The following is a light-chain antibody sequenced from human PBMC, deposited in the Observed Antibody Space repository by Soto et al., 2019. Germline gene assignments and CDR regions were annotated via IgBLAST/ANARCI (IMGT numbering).Light chain of an antibody. J-gene: IGLJ2*01. CDR3: SSYAGSNII. V-gene: IGLV2-8*01. CDR2: EVS. CDR1: SNDVGGYNS. Sequence: QSVLTQPPSASGSPGQSVTISCTGTSNDVGGYNSVSWYQQHPGTAPKLMIYEVSKRPSGVPDRFSGSKSDNTAFLTVSGLQAEDEADYYCSSYAGSNIIFGGGTKLTVL.